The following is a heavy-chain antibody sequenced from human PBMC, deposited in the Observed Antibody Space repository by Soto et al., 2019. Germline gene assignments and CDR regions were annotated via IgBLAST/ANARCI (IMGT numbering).Heavy chain of an antibody. CDR3: ARGVHGDSDY. Sequence: EVQLVESGGDLVQPGGSLRLSCAASGFSFSTSWMHWVRQAPGKGLVWVSRIDPAGTMTTYADSVKGRFTISRDNAKNTVYLQMNSLGVDDTAVYNCARGVHGDSDYWGQGTLVTVSS. D-gene: IGHD4-17*01. CDR2: IDPAGTMT. V-gene: IGHV3-74*01. CDR1: GFSFSTSW. J-gene: IGHJ4*02.